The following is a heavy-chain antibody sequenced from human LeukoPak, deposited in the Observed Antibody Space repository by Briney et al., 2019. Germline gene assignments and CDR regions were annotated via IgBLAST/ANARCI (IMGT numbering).Heavy chain of an antibody. D-gene: IGHD3-3*01. V-gene: IGHV3-33*06. CDR2: IWYDGSNK. J-gene: IGHJ4*02. CDR3: AKDTSSPIFGVAYYSDS. CDR1: GLTFSSCG. Sequence: PGGSLRLSCAASGLTFSSCGMHWVRQAPGKGLEWVAVIWYDGSNKYYADSVKGRFTISRDNSKNTLYLQLNSLRAEDTAVYYCAKDTSSPIFGVAYYSDSWGQGTLVTVSS.